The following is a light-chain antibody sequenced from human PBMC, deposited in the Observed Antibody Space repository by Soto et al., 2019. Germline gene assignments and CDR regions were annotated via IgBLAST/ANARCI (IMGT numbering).Light chain of an antibody. V-gene: IGKV3-20*01. CDR3: QQYGSSPT. CDR1: QSVSSNY. Sequence: EIVLTQSPGTLSLSPGERATLSCRASQSVSSNYLAWYQQKPGQAPRLLIYGASSRATGIPDRFSGSGSGTVFTLTVSRLEPEDFAVYYCQQYGSSPTFGPGTKVDIK. CDR2: GAS. J-gene: IGKJ3*01.